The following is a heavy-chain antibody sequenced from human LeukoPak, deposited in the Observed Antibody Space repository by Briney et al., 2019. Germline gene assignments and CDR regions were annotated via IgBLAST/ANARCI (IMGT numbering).Heavy chain of an antibody. J-gene: IGHJ4*02. CDR2: THYSGST. V-gene: IGHV4-59*01. CDR1: GCSISSYY. Sequence: SETLSLNCTVSGCSISSYYWSWIRQPPGKGLEWIGCTHYSGSTNYNPSLKSRVTISVNTSNNHFSLKLSSVTAADTAVYYCARVRDRSSYFYDLDYWGQGTPVTVSS. D-gene: IGHD3-22*01. CDR3: ARVRDRSSYFYDLDY.